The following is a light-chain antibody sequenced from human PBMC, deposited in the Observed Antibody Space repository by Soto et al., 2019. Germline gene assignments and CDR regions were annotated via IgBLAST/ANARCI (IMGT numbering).Light chain of an antibody. CDR3: QQYCRSPRI. J-gene: IGKJ5*01. CDR2: DAS. Sequence: EIVLTQSPGTLSLSPGERSTLSCRASQSVSSSYLAWYQQKVGRARRLLIYDASTRATGIPDRFSGSGSGKDVNLTITRLEPEDFALYYCQQYCRSPRIFGRWTRLEIK. CDR1: QSVSSSY. V-gene: IGKV3-20*01.